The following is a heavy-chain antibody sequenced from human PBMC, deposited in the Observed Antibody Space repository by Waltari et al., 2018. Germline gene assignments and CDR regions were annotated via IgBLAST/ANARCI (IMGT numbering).Heavy chain of an antibody. CDR3: ARMYYYDYYYGMDV. D-gene: IGHD3-10*01. CDR1: GGSRSDHF. Sequence: QVQLQESGTGLVKSSETLSLTCSVSGGSRSDHFWSWVRRSPGKGLVWIGDVYYRGTTSYNPSLKSRVTISIDTSKNQFSLKLNSVTAADTAIYYCARMYYYDYYYGMDVWGQGTTVIVSS. V-gene: IGHV4-59*11. J-gene: IGHJ6*02. CDR2: VYYRGTT.